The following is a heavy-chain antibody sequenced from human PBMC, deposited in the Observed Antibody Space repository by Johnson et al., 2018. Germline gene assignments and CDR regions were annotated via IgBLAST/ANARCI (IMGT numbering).Heavy chain of an antibody. CDR3: ARDSWDDCGGDCYALYYYDDGMDV. J-gene: IGHJ6*02. V-gene: IGHV3-11*01. Sequence: VQLVESGGGLVKPGGSLRLSCAVSGFTFRDYYMSWIRQAPGKGLEWVSSISSSGSIISYADSVKGRFTMSRENAQNSLFLQMNSLRAEDTAVYDCARDSWDDCGGDCYALYYYDDGMDVWGQGTTVTVSS. CDR1: GFTFRDYY. CDR2: ISSSGSII. D-gene: IGHD2-21*02.